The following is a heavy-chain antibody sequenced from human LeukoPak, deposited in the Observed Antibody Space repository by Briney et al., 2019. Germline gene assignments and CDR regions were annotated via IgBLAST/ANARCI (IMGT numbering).Heavy chain of an antibody. D-gene: IGHD4-17*01. CDR3: ARGTFGDPNWFDP. V-gene: IGHV4-30-4*08. Sequence: PSETLSLTCTVSVGSISSSSYYWSWIRQPPGKGLEWDGYIHYSGSTYYNPSLKSRVTISVDTYKNQFSLKLGSVTAADAAVYYCARGTFGDPNWFDPWGQGTLVTVSS. J-gene: IGHJ5*02. CDR2: IHYSGST. CDR1: VGSISSSSYY.